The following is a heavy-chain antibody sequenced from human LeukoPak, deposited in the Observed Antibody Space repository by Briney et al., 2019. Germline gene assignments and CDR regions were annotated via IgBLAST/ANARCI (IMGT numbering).Heavy chain of an antibody. Sequence: ASVKVSCKASGYTFTGYYMHWVRQAPGQGLEWMGWINPNSGGTNYAQKFQGRVTMTRDTSISTAYMELSRLRADDTAVYYCAGLWFGELLYDDNWFDPWGQGTLVTVSS. D-gene: IGHD3-10*01. CDR2: INPNSGGT. CDR3: AGLWFGELLYDDNWFDP. CDR1: GYTFTGYY. J-gene: IGHJ5*02. V-gene: IGHV1-2*02.